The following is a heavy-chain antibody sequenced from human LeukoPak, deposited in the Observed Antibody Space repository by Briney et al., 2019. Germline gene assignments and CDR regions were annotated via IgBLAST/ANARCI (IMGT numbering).Heavy chain of an antibody. CDR2: ISSSSSTI. Sequence: GGSLRLSCAASGFTFSSYSMNWVRQAPGKGLEWVSYISSSSSTIYYADSVKGRFTISRDISKNMLFLQMNSLRAEDTAVYYCARTAGWSGPDYWGQGTLVTVSS. J-gene: IGHJ4*02. CDR1: GFTFSSYS. V-gene: IGHV3-48*01. D-gene: IGHD3-3*01. CDR3: ARTAGWSGPDY.